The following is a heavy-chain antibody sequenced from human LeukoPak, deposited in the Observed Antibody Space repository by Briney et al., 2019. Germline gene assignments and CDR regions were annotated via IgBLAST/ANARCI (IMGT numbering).Heavy chain of an antibody. CDR1: GYTLTELS. Sequence: RASVKVSCKVSGYTLTELSMHWVRQAPGKGLEWMGGFDPEDGETIYAQKFQGRVTMTEDTSTDTAYMELSSLRSEDTAVYYCARENGDGYNRYYYYGMDVWGQGTTVTVSS. CDR2: FDPEDGET. V-gene: IGHV1-24*01. J-gene: IGHJ6*02. CDR3: ARENGDGYNRYYYYGMDV. D-gene: IGHD5-24*01.